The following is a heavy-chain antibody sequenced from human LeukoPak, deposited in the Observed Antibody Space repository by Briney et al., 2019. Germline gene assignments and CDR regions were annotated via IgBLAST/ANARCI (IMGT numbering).Heavy chain of an antibody. D-gene: IGHD3-22*01. V-gene: IGHV3-49*04. Sequence: GRSLRLSCTASGFTFGDYAMSWVRQAPGKGLEWVGFIGSKAYGGTTEYAASVKGRFTISRDDSKSIAYLQMNSLKTEDTAVYFCTKDLSPIHFFDSSGVSFDIWGQGTMVNVFS. CDR3: TKDLSPIHFFDSSGVSFDI. CDR2: IGSKAYGGTT. J-gene: IGHJ3*02. CDR1: GFTFGDYA.